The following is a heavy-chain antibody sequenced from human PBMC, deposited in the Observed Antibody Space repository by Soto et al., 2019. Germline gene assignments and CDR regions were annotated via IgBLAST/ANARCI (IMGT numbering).Heavy chain of an antibody. Sequence: ASVKVSCKASGYPFTAFDINWVRQAAGQGLEWMGWMNPSSGDSAFAQRFRDRITMTRTTSISTAYMELSRLTSDDTAVYYCVRQPGGVATPGDDYWGQGTLVTVSS. CDR2: MNPSSGDS. D-gene: IGHD2-15*01. V-gene: IGHV1-8*01. CDR1: GYPFTAFD. J-gene: IGHJ4*02. CDR3: VRQPGGVATPGDDY.